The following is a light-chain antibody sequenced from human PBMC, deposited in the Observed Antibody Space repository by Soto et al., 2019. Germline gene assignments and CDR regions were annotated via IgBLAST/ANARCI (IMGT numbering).Light chain of an antibody. Sequence: EVVMTQSPATLSVSPGEAATLSCKASQRLNSNLAWYQQKPGQAPSLLIYGASSRATGIPASFSGSGSGAEFTLSFSSLQSEDFAVYYCQQYNNWPLPFGQGTKVDSK. CDR1: QRLNSN. CDR2: GAS. CDR3: QQYNNWPLP. J-gene: IGKJ2*01. V-gene: IGKV3-15*01.